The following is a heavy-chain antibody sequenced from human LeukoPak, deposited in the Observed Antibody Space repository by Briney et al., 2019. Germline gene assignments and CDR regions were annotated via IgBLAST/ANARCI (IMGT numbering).Heavy chain of an antibody. CDR3: ARHKILPLGPSS. J-gene: IGHJ4*02. CDR1: GGSISSSSYY. V-gene: IGHV4-39*01. D-gene: IGHD6-13*01. Sequence: ETLSLTCPVSGGSISSSSYYWGWIRQPPGKGLAWIGSIYYSGSTYYNPSLKSRVTISVDTSKNQFSLKLSSVTAADTAVYYCARHKILPLGPSSWGQGTLVTVSS. CDR2: IYYSGST.